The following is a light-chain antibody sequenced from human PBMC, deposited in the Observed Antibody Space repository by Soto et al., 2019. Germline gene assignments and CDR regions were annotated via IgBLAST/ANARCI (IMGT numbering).Light chain of an antibody. Sequence: EVVLTQSPGTLSLSPEERATLSCRASQSVSTNSLAWYQQKPGQAPRLLIYAASSRATGIPDRFSGSGSGTDFTLTMSRLEPEDFAVYYCQQYGRSPLTFGQGTKVEIK. CDR1: QSVSTNS. V-gene: IGKV3-20*01. CDR3: QQYGRSPLT. CDR2: AAS. J-gene: IGKJ1*01.